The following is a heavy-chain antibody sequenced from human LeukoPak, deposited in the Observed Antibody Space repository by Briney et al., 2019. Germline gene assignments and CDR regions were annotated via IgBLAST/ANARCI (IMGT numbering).Heavy chain of an antibody. CDR1: GYSLTSYW. V-gene: IGHV5-10-1*01. Sequence: GESLRISCKGSGYSLTSYWISWVRQLPGKGLEWMGRIDPSDSYTNYSPSFQGHVTISADKSISTAYLQWSGLKASDTAMYYCATGITMVRGVIGYWGQGTLVTVSS. J-gene: IGHJ4*02. D-gene: IGHD3-10*01. CDR2: IDPSDSYT. CDR3: ATGITMVRGVIGY.